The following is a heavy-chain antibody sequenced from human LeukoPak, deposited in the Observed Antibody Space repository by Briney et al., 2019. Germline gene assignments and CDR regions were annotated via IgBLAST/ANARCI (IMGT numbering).Heavy chain of an antibody. CDR3: VRGGYSYGYGLGLLDY. D-gene: IGHD5-18*01. Sequence: KSSETLSLTCTVSGGSISNYYWNWIRQPPGKGLEWIGYIYNSGRTNYNPSLKSRVTVSVDTSKNQFSLKLSSVTAADTAVYYCVRGGYSYGYGLGLLDYWGQGSLITVSS. J-gene: IGHJ4*02. CDR2: IYNSGRT. V-gene: IGHV4-59*01. CDR1: GGSISNYY.